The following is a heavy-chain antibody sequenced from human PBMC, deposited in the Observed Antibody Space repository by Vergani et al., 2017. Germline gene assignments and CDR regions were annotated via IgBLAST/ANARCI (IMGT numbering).Heavy chain of an antibody. CDR2: IDYTGRP. V-gene: IGHV4-34*01. CDR3: ARVNTETNGHLYYYYYMDV. Sequence: QVQLQQWGGGLLKPSETLSLTCVVNGGSFTSYHWTWIRQSPGEGLEWVGDIDYTGRPDYNPSLKSRLTMSVDKSRNQFSLTLISVTATDTAIYFCARVNTETNGHLYYYYYMDVWGQGTAVTVS. J-gene: IGHJ6*03. CDR1: GGSFTSYH. D-gene: IGHD4-11*01.